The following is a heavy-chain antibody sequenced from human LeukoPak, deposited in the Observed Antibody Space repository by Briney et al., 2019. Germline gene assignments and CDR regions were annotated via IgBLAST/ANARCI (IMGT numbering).Heavy chain of an antibody. D-gene: IGHD5-12*01. CDR1: GFTFSSYG. CDR3: ARVKEASAFDI. CDR2: ISGSGGST. J-gene: IGHJ3*02. V-gene: IGHV3-23*01. Sequence: GGSLRLSCAASGFTFSSYGMSWVRQAPGKGLEWVSAISGSGGSTYYADSVKGRFTISRDNAKNSLYLQMNSLRAEDTAVYYCARVKEASAFDIWGQGTMVTVSS.